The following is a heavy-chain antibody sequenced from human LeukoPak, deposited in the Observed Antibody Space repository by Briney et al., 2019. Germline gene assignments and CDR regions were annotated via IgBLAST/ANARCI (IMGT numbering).Heavy chain of an antibody. CDR2: ISSSSSTI. CDR1: GFTFSSYS. Sequence: GGSLRLSCAASGFTFSSYSMNWVRQAPGKGLEWVSYISSSSSTIYYADPVKGRFTISRDNAKNSLYLQMNSLRAEDTAVYYCARDGGIGEIDYWGQGTLVTVSS. D-gene: IGHD3-10*01. J-gene: IGHJ4*02. CDR3: ARDGGIGEIDY. V-gene: IGHV3-48*04.